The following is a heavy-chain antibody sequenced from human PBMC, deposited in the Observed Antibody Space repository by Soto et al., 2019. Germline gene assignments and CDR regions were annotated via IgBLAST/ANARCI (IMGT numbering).Heavy chain of an antibody. CDR2: INPSGGST. CDR3: AREGTFYYDSSGYLALRYYGMDV. J-gene: IGHJ6*02. V-gene: IGHV1-46*01. Sequence: GASVKVSCKASGYTFTSYYMHWVRQAPGQGLEWMGIINPSGGSTSYAQKFQGRVTMTRDTSTSTVYMELSSLRSEDTAVYYCAREGTFYYDSSGYLALRYYGMDVWGQGTTVTVSS. D-gene: IGHD3-22*01. CDR1: GYTFTSYY.